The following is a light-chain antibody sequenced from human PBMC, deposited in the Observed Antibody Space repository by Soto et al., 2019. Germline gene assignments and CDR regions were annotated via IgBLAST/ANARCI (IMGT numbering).Light chain of an antibody. J-gene: IGLJ7*01. V-gene: IGLV2-23*02. CDR2: EVN. CDR1: SSDVGSYNL. Sequence: QSVLTQPASVSGSPGQSITISCTGTSSDVGSYNLVSWYQQHPTKAPKLIIYEVNKRPSGVSNRFSGSKSDNTASLTISGLQDEDEADYYCCSYAGSSPLAVFGGGTQLTVL. CDR3: CSYAGSSPLAV.